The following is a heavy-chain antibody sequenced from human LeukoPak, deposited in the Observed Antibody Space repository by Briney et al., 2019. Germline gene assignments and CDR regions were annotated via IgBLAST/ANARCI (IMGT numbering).Heavy chain of an antibody. D-gene: IGHD2/OR15-2a*01. CDR3: ARSHYYNSNVPPDY. J-gene: IGHJ4*02. CDR2: ISAGDDST. V-gene: IGHV3-23*01. Sequence: GGSLRLSCVVSGFTFTSYAMSWVRQAPGKGLEWVSYISAGDDSTHYAGSVKGRSTISRDKSKNTLYLQMNSLRAEDTAVYYCARSHYYNSNVPPDYWGQGTLVTVSS. CDR1: GFTFTSYA.